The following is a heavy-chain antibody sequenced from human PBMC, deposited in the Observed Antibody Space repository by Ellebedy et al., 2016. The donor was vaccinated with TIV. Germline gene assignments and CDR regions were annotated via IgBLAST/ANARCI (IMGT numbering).Heavy chain of an antibody. CDR1: GFTFSSYA. J-gene: IGHJ3*02. D-gene: IGHD2-21*02. Sequence: GESLKISCAASGFTFSSYALNWVRQAPGKGLEWVSSIGSSSSYIYYADSVKGRFTISRDNAKNSLYLQMNSLRAEDTAVYYCAREYCGGDCSAPTDAFDIWGQGTMVTVSS. CDR3: AREYCGGDCSAPTDAFDI. CDR2: IGSSSSYI. V-gene: IGHV3-21*01.